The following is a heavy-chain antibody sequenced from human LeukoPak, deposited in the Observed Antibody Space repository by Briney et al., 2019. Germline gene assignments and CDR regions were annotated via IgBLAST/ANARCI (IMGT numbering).Heavy chain of an antibody. J-gene: IGHJ5*02. CDR2: IYYSGST. CDR3: AREVVVVAASPPINWFDP. Sequence: SETLSLTCTVSGGSISSYYWSWIRQPPGKGLEWIGYIYYSGSTNYNPSLKSRVTISVDTSKNQFSLKLSSVTAADTAVYYCAREVVVVAASPPINWFDPWGQGTLVTVSS. CDR1: GGSISSYY. D-gene: IGHD2-15*01. V-gene: IGHV4-59*01.